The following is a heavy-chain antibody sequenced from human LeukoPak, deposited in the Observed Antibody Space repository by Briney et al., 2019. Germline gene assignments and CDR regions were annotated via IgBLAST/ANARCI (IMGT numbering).Heavy chain of an antibody. CDR3: ARGVYIAAAQYGY. CDR1: GGSIRSYY. CDR2: MYYSGAT. J-gene: IGHJ4*02. D-gene: IGHD6-13*01. V-gene: IGHV4-59*01. Sequence: SETLSLTCTVSGGSIRSYYWSWIRQPPGKGLEWIGNMYYSGATNYNPSLKSRVTISVDTSKNQFSLKLSSVTAADTAVYYCARGVYIAAAQYGYWGQGTLVTVSS.